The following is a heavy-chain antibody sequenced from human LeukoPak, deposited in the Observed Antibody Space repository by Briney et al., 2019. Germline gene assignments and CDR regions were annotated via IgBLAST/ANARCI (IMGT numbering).Heavy chain of an antibody. J-gene: IGHJ4*02. CDR3: ARQDSSGWYYYFDY. CDR2: IYYSGST. D-gene: IGHD6-19*01. V-gene: IGHV4-39*01. Sequence: SETLSLTCTVSGGSISSSSYYWGWIRQPPGKGLEWIGSIYYSGSTNYNPSLKSRVTISVDTSKNQFTLKLSSVTAADTAVYYCARQDSSGWYYYFDYWGQGTLVTVSS. CDR1: GGSISSSSYY.